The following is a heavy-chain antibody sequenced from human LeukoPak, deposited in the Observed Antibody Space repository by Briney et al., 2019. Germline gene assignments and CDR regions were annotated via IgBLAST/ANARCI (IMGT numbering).Heavy chain of an antibody. CDR3: AKDRQITMIVAIFDY. Sequence: GGSLRLSCAASGFIFSSYGMHWVRQAPDKGLEWVAFIRYDGSRKYYADSVKGRFTISRDNSKNTLYLQMNSLRAEDTAVYYCAKDRQITMIVAIFDYWGQGTLVTVSS. CDR2: IRYDGSRK. V-gene: IGHV3-30*02. D-gene: IGHD3-22*01. CDR1: GFIFSSYG. J-gene: IGHJ4*02.